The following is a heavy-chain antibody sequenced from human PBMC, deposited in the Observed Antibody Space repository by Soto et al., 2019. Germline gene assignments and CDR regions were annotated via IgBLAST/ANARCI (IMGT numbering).Heavy chain of an antibody. V-gene: IGHV2-26*01. J-gene: IGHJ4*02. Sequence: QVTLKESGPVLVKPTEPLTLTCTVSGFSLSNARMGVSWIRQPPGKALEWLAHIFSNDEKSYSTSLKSRLTISKDTSKSQVVLTMTNMDPVDTATYYCARILWWGDSSGSYFDYWGQGTLVTVSS. CDR3: ARILWWGDSSGSYFDY. D-gene: IGHD3-22*01. CDR1: GFSLSNARMG. CDR2: IFSNDEK.